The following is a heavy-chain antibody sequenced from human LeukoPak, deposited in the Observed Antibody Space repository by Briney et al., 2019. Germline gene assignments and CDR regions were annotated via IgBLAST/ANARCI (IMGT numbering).Heavy chain of an antibody. D-gene: IGHD2-2*01. J-gene: IGHJ4*02. V-gene: IGHV3-21*01. CDR2: ISSSSSYI. CDR1: GFTFSSYS. CDR3: AREVVVPAAKWFDY. Sequence: GGSLRLSCAASGFTFSSYSMNWVRQAPGKGLEWVSSISSSSSYIYYADSVKGRFTVSRDNAKNSLYLQMNSLRAEDTAVYYCAREVVVPAAKWFDYWGQGTLVTVSS.